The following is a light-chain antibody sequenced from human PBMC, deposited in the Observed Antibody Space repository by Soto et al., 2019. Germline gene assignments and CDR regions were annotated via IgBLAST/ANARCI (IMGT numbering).Light chain of an antibody. CDR2: AAS. CDR1: QSISTY. Sequence: DIQMTQSPSSLSASVGDSVTITCRASQSISTYLNWYQQKPGKAPNLLIYAASSLQSGVPSRFSGSGSGTDFSLNIHSLQPDDSATYCCQQSYSSPGTFGHGTKVEIK. J-gene: IGKJ1*01. V-gene: IGKV1-39*01. CDR3: QQSYSSPGT.